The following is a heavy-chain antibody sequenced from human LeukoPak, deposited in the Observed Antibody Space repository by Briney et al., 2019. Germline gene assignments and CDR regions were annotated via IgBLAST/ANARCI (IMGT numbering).Heavy chain of an antibody. CDR1: GGSLSGYY. J-gene: IGHJ5*02. D-gene: IGHD1/OR15-1a*01. CDR3: TRDPRTTTSRNWFDP. V-gene: IGHV4-34*01. Sequence: SETLSLTCAVYGGSLSGYYWSWIRQPPGKGLEWIGEIKYSGNTNYNPSLKSRVTMSVDMSKNQISLKLNSVTAADTAVYYCTRDPRTTTSRNWFDPWGQGTLVTVSA. CDR2: IKYSGNT.